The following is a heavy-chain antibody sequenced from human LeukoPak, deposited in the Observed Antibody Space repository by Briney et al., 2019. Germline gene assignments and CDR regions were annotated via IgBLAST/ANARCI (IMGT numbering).Heavy chain of an antibody. J-gene: IGHJ4*02. CDR2: INHSGST. Sequence: EASETLSLTCAVYGGSFSGYYWSWIRQPPGKGLEWIGEINHSGSTNYNPSLKSRVTISVDTSKNQFSLKLSSVTAADTAVYYCARHGAGGGDYFDYWGQGTLVTVSS. CDR1: GGSFSGYY. V-gene: IGHV4-34*01. CDR3: ARHGAGGGDYFDY. D-gene: IGHD6-19*01.